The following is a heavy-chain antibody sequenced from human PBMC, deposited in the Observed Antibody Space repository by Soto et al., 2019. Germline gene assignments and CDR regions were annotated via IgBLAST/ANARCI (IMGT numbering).Heavy chain of an antibody. CDR1: GYSFTSYY. V-gene: IGHV5-10-1*01. Sequence: GESLKISCKGSGYSFTSYYISWVRQIPGKGLEWMGRIDPADSSTNYSPSFQGHVTISADKSIRTAYLQWSSLKASDTAMYYCATTGYYDSSGYLYYWGQGTLVTVSS. CDR3: ATTGYYDSSGYLYY. D-gene: IGHD3-22*01. CDR2: IDPADSST. J-gene: IGHJ4*02.